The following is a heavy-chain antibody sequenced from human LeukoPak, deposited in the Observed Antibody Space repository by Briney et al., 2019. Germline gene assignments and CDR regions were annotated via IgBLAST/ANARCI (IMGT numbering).Heavy chain of an antibody. D-gene: IGHD3-16*01. CDR1: GGSISSYY. CDR3: ARQGLGDIKGNEGIFDY. J-gene: IGHJ4*02. V-gene: IGHV4-59*08. Sequence: SETLSLTCTVSGGSISSYYWSWIRQPPGKGLEWIGYIYYSGSTNYNPSLKSRVTISVDTSKNQFSLKLSSVTAADTAVYYCARQGLGDIKGNEGIFDYWGQGTLVTVSS. CDR2: IYYSGST.